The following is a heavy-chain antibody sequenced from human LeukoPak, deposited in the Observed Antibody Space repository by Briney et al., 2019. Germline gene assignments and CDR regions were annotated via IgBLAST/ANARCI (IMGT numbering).Heavy chain of an antibody. V-gene: IGHV1-58*02. D-gene: IGHD3-22*01. CDR2: IVVGSGNA. CDR3: ARDMTRYDSSGYYYIDY. Sequence: SVKVSCKASGFNFTSSAMQWVRQARGQRLEWIGWIVVGSGNANYAQKFQERVTITRDMSTSTAYMELSSLRSEDTAVYYCARDMTRYDSSGYYYIDYWGQGTLVTVSS. CDR1: GFNFTSSA. J-gene: IGHJ4*02.